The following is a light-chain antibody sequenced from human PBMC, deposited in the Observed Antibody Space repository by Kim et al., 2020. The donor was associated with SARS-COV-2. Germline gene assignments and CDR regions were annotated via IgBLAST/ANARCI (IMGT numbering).Light chain of an antibody. CDR2: DVS. V-gene: IGLV2-11*03. Sequence: GQSVTSSCTGTSNDVATYQYVSWHQQLPGKAPRVLICDVSQRPSGVTDRFSGSKSDNTASLTISGLQAEDEADYYCCSYAGSYTWVFGGGTQLTVL. CDR3: CSYAGSYTWV. CDR1: SNDVATYQY. J-gene: IGLJ3*02.